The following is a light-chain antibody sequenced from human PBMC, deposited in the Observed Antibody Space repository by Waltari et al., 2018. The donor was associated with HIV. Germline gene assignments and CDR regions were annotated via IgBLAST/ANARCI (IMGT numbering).Light chain of an antibody. J-gene: IGKJ3*01. CDR2: GPS. Sequence: SRRATEGLTSTYLAWYQQKPGQAPRHLIYGPSNSATGIPDRCSGRGSVKDFTHTISRLEPEDFAVYYCQQDGSSLFTFGPGTKVDIK. CDR1: EGLTSTY. CDR3: QQDGSSLFT. V-gene: IGKV3-20*01.